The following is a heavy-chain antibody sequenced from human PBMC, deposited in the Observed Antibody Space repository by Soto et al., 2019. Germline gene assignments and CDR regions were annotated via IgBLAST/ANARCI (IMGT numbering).Heavy chain of an antibody. D-gene: IGHD6-19*01. CDR1: GGSISSSSYY. J-gene: IGHJ6*02. CDR3: ARRPKYSSGWFSSYYGMDV. V-gene: IGHV4-39*01. CDR2: IYYSGST. Sequence: SETLSLTCTVSGGSISSSSYYWGWIRQPPGKGLEWIGSIYYSGSTYYNPSLKSRVTISVDTSKNQFSLKLSSVTAADTAVYYCARRPKYSSGWFSSYYGMDVWGQGTTVTVSS.